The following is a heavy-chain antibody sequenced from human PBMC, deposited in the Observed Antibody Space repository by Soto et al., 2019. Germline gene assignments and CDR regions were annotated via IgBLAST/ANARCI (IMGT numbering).Heavy chain of an antibody. CDR2: VYYSGST. CDR1: GDSISTYY. J-gene: IGHJ4*02. V-gene: IGHV4-59*01. CDR3: ARTRLIDSWIDS. D-gene: IGHD2-21*01. Sequence: SETLSLTWDVSGDSISTYYWSWIRQPPGKGLEWIGYVYYSGSTLYKPSLESRVTLSIGLSKNQVSLKMTSVISPDPSVYYCARTRLIDSWIDSWGQGTLVTVSS.